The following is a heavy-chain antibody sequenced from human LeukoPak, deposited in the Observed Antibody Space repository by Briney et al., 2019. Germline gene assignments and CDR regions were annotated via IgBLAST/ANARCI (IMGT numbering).Heavy chain of an antibody. CDR1: GYTFTSYA. D-gene: IGHD1-26*01. V-gene: IGHV1-3*01. CDR3: ARYSGRVPAFDI. J-gene: IGHJ3*02. Sequence: ASVKVSCKASGYTFTSYAMHWVRQAPGQRLEWMGWINAGNGNTKYSQKFQGRVTITRDTSASTAYMELSSLRSEDTAVYYCARYSGRVPAFDIWGQGTMVTVSS. CDR2: INAGNGNT.